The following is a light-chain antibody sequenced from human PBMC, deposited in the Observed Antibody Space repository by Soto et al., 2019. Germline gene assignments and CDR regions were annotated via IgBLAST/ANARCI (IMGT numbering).Light chain of an antibody. J-gene: IGLJ1*01. CDR1: SSDVGGYNY. CDR3: SSYTCCSTLYV. CDR2: EVS. V-gene: IGLV2-14*01. Sequence: QSALTQPASVSGSPGLSITISCTGTSSDVGGYNYVSWYQQHPGKAPKLIIYEVSNRPSGVSNRFSGSTSGDTASLTISGLHAEDEADYYCSSYTCCSTLYVFGTGTKLTVL.